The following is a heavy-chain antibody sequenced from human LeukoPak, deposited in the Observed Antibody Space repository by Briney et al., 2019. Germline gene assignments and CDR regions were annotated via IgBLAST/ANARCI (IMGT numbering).Heavy chain of an antibody. Sequence: SETLSLTCTVSGGSISSYYWGWIRQPPGKGLEWIGSITYYNPSLKSRVTISVDTSKNQFSLKLSSVTAADTAVYYCARLTLWFGEPRRDYWGQGTLVTVSS. CDR3: ARLTLWFGEPRRDY. D-gene: IGHD3-10*01. CDR1: GGSISSYY. J-gene: IGHJ4*02. CDR2: IT. V-gene: IGHV4-39*07.